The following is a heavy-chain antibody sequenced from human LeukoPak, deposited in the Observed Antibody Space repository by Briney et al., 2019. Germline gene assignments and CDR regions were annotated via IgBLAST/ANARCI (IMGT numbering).Heavy chain of an antibody. CDR3: AKQLGYCSDGSCYFPY. CDR2: ITTSDGNT. D-gene: IGHD2-15*01. Sequence: PGGSLRLSCAASGFTFSSYTMSWVRQAPRKGLEWVSTITTSDGNTYYADSVQGRFTISRDNSKSTLCLQMNSLRAEDTAVYYCAKQLGYCSDGSCYFPYWGQGTLVTVSS. J-gene: IGHJ4*02. CDR1: GFTFSSYT. V-gene: IGHV3-23*01.